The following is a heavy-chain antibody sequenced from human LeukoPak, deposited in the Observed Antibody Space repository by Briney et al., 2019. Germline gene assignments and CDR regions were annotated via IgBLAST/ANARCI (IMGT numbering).Heavy chain of an antibody. J-gene: IGHJ3*02. Sequence: ASVKVSCKASGYTFTGYYMHWVRQAPGQGLERMGRINPNSGGTNYAQKFQGRVTMTRDTSISTAYMELSRLRSDDTAVYHCARPAGYSSGYDAFDIWGQGTMVTVSS. CDR1: GYTFTGYY. CDR3: ARPAGYSSGYDAFDI. V-gene: IGHV1-2*06. CDR2: INPNSGGT. D-gene: IGHD6-19*01.